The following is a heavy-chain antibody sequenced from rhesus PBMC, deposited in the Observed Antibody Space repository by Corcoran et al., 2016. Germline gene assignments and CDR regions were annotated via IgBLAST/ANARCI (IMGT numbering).Heavy chain of an antibody. V-gene: IGHV4-122*02. D-gene: IGHD3-9*01. CDR2: ISLSGSI. CDR3: ARVRDDYGYYYDGDFDY. Sequence: QLQLQESGPGLVKPSETLSLTCAVSGYSISSGYGWSWIRQPPGKTLEWIGYISLSGSISYNPSLKMRSTISRDTSKSLFCLKLSSVTAVDTVVYYWARVRDDYGYYYDGDFDYWGQGVLVTVSS. J-gene: IGHJ4*01. CDR1: GYSISSGYG.